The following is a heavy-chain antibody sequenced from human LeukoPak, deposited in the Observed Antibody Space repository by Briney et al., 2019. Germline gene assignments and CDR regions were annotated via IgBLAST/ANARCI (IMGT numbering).Heavy chain of an antibody. Sequence: SVKVSCKASVGTFSSYAISWVRQAPGQGLEWMGGIIPIFGTANYAQKFQGRVTITADESTSTAYMELSSLRSEDTAVYYCARLLGEHYDILTGPFDYWGQGTLVTVSS. CDR3: ARLLGEHYDILTGPFDY. V-gene: IGHV1-69*01. D-gene: IGHD3-9*01. J-gene: IGHJ4*02. CDR1: VGTFSSYA. CDR2: IIPIFGTA.